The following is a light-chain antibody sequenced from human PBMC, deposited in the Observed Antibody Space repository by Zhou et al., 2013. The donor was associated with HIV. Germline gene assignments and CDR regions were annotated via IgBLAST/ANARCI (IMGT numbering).Light chain of an antibody. CDR1: QSVSSY. V-gene: IGKV3-20*01. Sequence: EIVLTQSPATLSLSPGERATLSCRASQSVSSYLAWYQQKPGQAPRPLIYHASTRATGIPDRFSGSGSGTDFTLTISRLEPEDFAVYYCQQYGSSPMSFGQGHDWKLN. J-gene: IGKJ5*01. CDR2: HAS. CDR3: QQYGSSPMS.